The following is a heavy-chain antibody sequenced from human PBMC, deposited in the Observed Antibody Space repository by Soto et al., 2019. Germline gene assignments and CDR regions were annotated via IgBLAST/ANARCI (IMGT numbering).Heavy chain of an antibody. CDR3: AREYTAWPLAYGLDV. CDR2: ISSRSDI. J-gene: IGHJ6*02. Sequence: GGSLRLSCVGSGFTFSTHSINWVRQAPGKGLEWVSSISSRSDIYYADSVKGRFTISRDNAKNSVSLQMNSLRAEDTAVYYCAREYTAWPLAYGLDVWGQGTTVTVSS. D-gene: IGHD2-2*02. CDR1: GFTFSTHS. V-gene: IGHV3-21*01.